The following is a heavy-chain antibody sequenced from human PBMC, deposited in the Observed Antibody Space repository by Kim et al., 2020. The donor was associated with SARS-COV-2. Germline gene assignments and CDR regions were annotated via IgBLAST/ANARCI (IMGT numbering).Heavy chain of an antibody. CDR3: AREPPYYYDSSGYYSYYYYGMDV. CDR1: GFTVSSNY. V-gene: IGHV3-66*01. CDR2: IYSGGST. J-gene: IGHJ6*02. Sequence: GGSLRLSCAASGFTVSSNYMSWVRQAPGKGLEWVSVIYSGGSTYYADSVKGRFTISRDNSKNTLYLQMNSLRAEDTAVYYCAREPPYYYDSSGYYSYYYYGMDVWGQGTTVTVSS. D-gene: IGHD3-22*01.